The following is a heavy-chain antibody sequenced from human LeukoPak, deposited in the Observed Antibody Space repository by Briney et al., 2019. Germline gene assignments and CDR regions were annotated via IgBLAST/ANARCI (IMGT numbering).Heavy chain of an antibody. Sequence: GDNTYHADSVKGRFTISRDNSKNTLSLQMNSLRADDTAVYYCAKDHLGYCSGGSCYDFDYWGQGTLVTVSS. CDR2: GDNT. J-gene: IGHJ4*02. CDR3: AKDHLGYCSGGSCYDFDY. V-gene: IGHV3-23*01. D-gene: IGHD2-15*01.